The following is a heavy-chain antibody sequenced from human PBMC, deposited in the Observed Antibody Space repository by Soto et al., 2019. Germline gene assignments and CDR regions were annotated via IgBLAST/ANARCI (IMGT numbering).Heavy chain of an antibody. V-gene: IGHV1-3*01. D-gene: IGHD3-22*01. CDR2: INAGNGNT. CDR1: GYTFTSYG. CDR3: ARDPNDSSAYYHHYYYGMDV. J-gene: IGHJ6*01. Sequence: QIQLMQSGAEVKKPGASVKVSCKASGYTFTSYGIHWVRQAPGQRLEWTGWINAGNGNTKYSEKFQCRVPITRDTSASTAYLELSSLRSEDTAGYYCARDPNDSSAYYHHYYYGMDVWGQGNTVTVSS.